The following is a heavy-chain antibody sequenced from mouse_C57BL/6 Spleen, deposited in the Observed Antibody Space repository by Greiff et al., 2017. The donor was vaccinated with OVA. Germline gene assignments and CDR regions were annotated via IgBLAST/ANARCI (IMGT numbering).Heavy chain of an antibody. CDR3: TRTVVSYFDY. D-gene: IGHD1-1*01. CDR2: IRNKANNHAT. Sequence: EVQLQQSGGGLVQPGGSMKLSCAASGFTFSDAWMDWVRQSPEKGLEWVAEIRNKANNHATYYAESVKGRFTISRDDSKSSVYLQMNSLRAEDTGIYYCTRTVVSYFDYWGQGTTLTVSS. CDR1: GFTFSDAW. V-gene: IGHV6-6*01. J-gene: IGHJ2*01.